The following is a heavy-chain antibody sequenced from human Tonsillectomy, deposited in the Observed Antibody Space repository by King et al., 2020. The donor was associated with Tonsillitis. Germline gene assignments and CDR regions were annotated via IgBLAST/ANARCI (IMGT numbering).Heavy chain of an antibody. J-gene: IGHJ6*02. CDR2: LYYTGST. CDR3: ARDIAWFGDQGYYGMDV. D-gene: IGHD3-10*01. CDR1: GGSINSSRYY. V-gene: IGHV4-61*01. Sequence: VQLQESGPGLVKPSETLSLTCTVSGGSINSSRYYWGWIRQPPGKGLEWIGYLYYTGSTNYNPSLKSRVTISVDTSKNQFSLKLSSVTAADTAVYYCARDIAWFGDQGYYGMDVWGQGTTVTVSS.